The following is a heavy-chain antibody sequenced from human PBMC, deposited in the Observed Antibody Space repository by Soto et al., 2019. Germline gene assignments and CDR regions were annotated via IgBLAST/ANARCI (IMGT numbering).Heavy chain of an antibody. Sequence: QVQLEESGGGVVQPGRSLRLSCEASGFTFNTYSMHWVRQPPGKGLEWLAAIWYDGTQKYYADSVKGRFIISRDNAKNSLFLQMNSLRVEDTAVYYCARGHDYDEYEWFDPWGRGTLVTVS. CDR3: ARGHDYDEYEWFDP. D-gene: IGHD4-17*01. CDR2: IWYDGTQK. V-gene: IGHV3-33*01. J-gene: IGHJ5*02. CDR1: GFTFNTYS.